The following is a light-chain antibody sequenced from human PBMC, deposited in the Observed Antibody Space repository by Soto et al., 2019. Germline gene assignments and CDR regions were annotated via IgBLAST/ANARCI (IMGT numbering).Light chain of an antibody. CDR1: RSDVGASNS. J-gene: IGLJ2*01. V-gene: IGLV2-14*01. CDR3: SSYTSSNLL. Sequence: QSVLTQPASVSGSPGQSITISCTGSRSDVGASNSVSWYQQHPGKVPKLIIYAVTIRPSGISNRFSGSKSGNTASLAISGLQAEDEADYYCSSYTSSNLLFGGGIKLTVL. CDR2: AVT.